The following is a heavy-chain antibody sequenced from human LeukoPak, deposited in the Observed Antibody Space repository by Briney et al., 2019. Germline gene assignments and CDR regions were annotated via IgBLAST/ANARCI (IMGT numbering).Heavy chain of an antibody. CDR1: GGTFSSYA. J-gene: IGHJ5*02. CDR2: INPNSGGT. V-gene: IGHV1-2*06. D-gene: IGHD6-13*01. Sequence: ASVKVSCKASGGTFSSYAISWVRQAPGQGLEWMGRINPNSGGTNYAQKFQGRVTMTRDTSISTAYMELSRLRSDDTTVYYCARDPDSSSWYRFDPWGQGTLVTVSS. CDR3: ARDPDSSSWYRFDP.